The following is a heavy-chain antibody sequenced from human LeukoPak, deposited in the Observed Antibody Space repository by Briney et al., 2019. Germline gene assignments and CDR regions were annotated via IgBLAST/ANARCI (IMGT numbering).Heavy chain of an antibody. J-gene: IGHJ6*03. CDR2: ISYDGSNK. Sequence: GRSLRLSCAASGFTFSSYAMHWVRQAPGKGLEWVAVISYDGSNKYYADSVKGRFTISRDNSKNTLYPQMNSLRAEDTAVYYCAREVHSDDYYYMDVWGKGTTVTVSS. CDR1: GFTFSSYA. V-gene: IGHV3-30*01. D-gene: IGHD2-21*01. CDR3: AREVHSDDYYYMDV.